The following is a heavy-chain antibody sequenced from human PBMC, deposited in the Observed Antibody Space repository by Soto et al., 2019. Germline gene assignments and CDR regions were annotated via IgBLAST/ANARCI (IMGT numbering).Heavy chain of an antibody. V-gene: IGHV3-9*01. CDR3: AKGIESTGSLYYFDY. Sequence: PGGSLRLSCTASGFTFDDYAMHWVRQAPGKGLEWVSGISWNSAGIGYADSVKGRFTISRDNAKNSLYLQMNSLRAEGTALYYCAKGIESTGSLYYFDYWGQGTLVTVSS. D-gene: IGHD3-9*01. CDR2: ISWNSAGI. CDR1: GFTFDDYA. J-gene: IGHJ4*02.